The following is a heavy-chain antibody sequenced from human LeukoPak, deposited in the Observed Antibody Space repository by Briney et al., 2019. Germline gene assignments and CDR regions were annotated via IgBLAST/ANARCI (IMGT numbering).Heavy chain of an antibody. CDR1: GFTFSDYY. CDR3: ARLYCSGGSCYSVDY. J-gene: IGHJ4*02. CDR2: ISSSGSTI. Sequence: GGSLRLSCAASGFTFSDYYMSWIRQAPGKGLEWVSYISSSGSTIYYADSVKGRFTISRDNAKNSLYLQMNSLRAEDTAVYYCARLYCSGGSCYSVDYWGQGTLVTVSS. V-gene: IGHV3-11*01. D-gene: IGHD2-15*01.